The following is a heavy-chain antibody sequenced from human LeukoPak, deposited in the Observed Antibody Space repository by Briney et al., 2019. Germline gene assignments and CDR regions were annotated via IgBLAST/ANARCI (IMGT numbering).Heavy chain of an antibody. CDR1: GGTFSSYA. CDR2: IIPILGIA. V-gene: IGHV1-69*04. Sequence: SVKVSCKASGGTFSSYAISWVRQAPGQGLEWMGRIIPILGIANYAQKFQGRVTITADKSTSTAYMELSSLRSEDTAVYYCARDPGSDSSSLSSSWGQGTLVTVSS. J-gene: IGHJ4*02. CDR3: ARDPGSDSSSLSSS. D-gene: IGHD6-6*01.